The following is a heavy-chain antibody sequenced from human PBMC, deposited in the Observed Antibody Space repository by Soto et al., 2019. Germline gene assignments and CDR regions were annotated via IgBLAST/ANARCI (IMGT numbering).Heavy chain of an antibody. Sequence: ASVKVSCKASGGTLSSYAISWVRQAPGEGLEWMGGITPIFGTANYAQKFQGRVTITADESTSTAYMELSSLRSEDTAVYYCARGGYCSGGSCYPTDAFDIWGQGTMVTVSS. D-gene: IGHD2-15*01. J-gene: IGHJ3*02. CDR2: ITPIFGTA. CDR3: ARGGYCSGGSCYPTDAFDI. CDR1: GGTLSSYA. V-gene: IGHV1-69*13.